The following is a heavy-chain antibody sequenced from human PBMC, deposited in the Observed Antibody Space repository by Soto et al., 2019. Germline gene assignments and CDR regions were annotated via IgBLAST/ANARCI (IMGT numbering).Heavy chain of an antibody. Sequence: SETLSLTCTVSGGSISSGGYYWSWIRQHPGKGLEWIGYIYYSGSTYYNPSLKSRVTISVDTSKNQFSLKLSSVTAADTAVYYCARTDVDIVATTPTYYFDYWGQGTLVTVSS. V-gene: IGHV4-31*03. CDR2: IYYSGST. CDR1: GGSISSGGYY. D-gene: IGHD5-12*01. J-gene: IGHJ4*02. CDR3: ARTDVDIVATTPTYYFDY.